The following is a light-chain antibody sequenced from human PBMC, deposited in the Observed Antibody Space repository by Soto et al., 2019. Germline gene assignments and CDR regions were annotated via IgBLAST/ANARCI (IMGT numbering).Light chain of an antibody. V-gene: IGKV3-15*01. CDR1: QSVRTY. CDR3: QQHNSFSIT. Sequence: VLTQSPATLSLSPGDTATLSCRASQSVRTYFAWYQQKPGQAPRLLIYGASTRAAIIPARFSGSGSGTEFTLTINSLQADDFATYYCQQHNSFSITFGQGTRLEIK. J-gene: IGKJ5*01. CDR2: GAS.